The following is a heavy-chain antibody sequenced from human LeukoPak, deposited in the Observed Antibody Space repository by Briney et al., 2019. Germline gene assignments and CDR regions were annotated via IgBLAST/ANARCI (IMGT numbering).Heavy chain of an antibody. CDR3: ARDPRLVRTYSDYYYMDV. V-gene: IGHV3-11*04. J-gene: IGHJ6*03. Sequence: GGSLRLSCAASGFTFSDYYMSWIRQAPGEGLEWVSSITSSSSSIYYADSVRGRITISRDNARNSLYLQMNSLRAEDTAVYYCARDPRLVRTYSDYYYMDVWGKGTTVTVSS. CDR1: GFTFSDYY. D-gene: IGHD4-23*01. CDR2: ITSSSSSI.